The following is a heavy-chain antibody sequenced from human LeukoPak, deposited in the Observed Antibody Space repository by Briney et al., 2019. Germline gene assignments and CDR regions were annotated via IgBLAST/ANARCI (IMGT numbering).Heavy chain of an antibody. J-gene: IGHJ3*02. CDR2: INPSGGST. CDR3: ARSGDELVVVAAHDAFDI. Sequence: GASVKVSCKASGYTFTSYYMHWVRQAPGQGLEWMGIINPSGGSTSYAQKFQGRVTITADKSTSTAYMELSSLRSEDTAVYYCARSGDELVVVAAHDAFDIWGQGTMVTVSS. V-gene: IGHV1-46*01. D-gene: IGHD2-15*01. CDR1: GYTFTSYY.